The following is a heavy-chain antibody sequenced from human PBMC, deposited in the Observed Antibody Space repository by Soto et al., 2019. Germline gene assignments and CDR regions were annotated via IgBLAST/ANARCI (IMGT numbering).Heavy chain of an antibody. J-gene: IGHJ4*02. Sequence: SETLSLTCTVSNGSMIPYYWTWVRQPPGKGLEWIGYVYYSGGTFYNPSLESRVTTSLDTSKNQFSLKMTSVTAADTAVYYCARDHDYGDSNWGQGTLVTVSS. V-gene: IGHV4-59*01. CDR1: NGSMIPYY. D-gene: IGHD4-17*01. CDR3: ARDHDYGDSN. CDR2: VYYSGGT.